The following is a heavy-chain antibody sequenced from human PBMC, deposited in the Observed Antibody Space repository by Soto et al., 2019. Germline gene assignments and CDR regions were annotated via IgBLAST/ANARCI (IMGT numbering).Heavy chain of an antibody. Sequence: PSETLALTCTLSGVSISSYYWIWLRQPPGKGLEWIGYIYYSGSTNYNPSLKSRVTVSVDTSKNQFSLKLSSVTAADTAVYYCARFYSSPWLDPWGQGTLVTVSS. CDR1: GVSISSYY. V-gene: IGHV4-59*01. D-gene: IGHD6-13*01. CDR3: ARFYSSPWLDP. CDR2: IYYSGST. J-gene: IGHJ5*02.